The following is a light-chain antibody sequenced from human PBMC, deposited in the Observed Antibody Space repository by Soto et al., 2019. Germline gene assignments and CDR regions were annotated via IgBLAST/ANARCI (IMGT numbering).Light chain of an antibody. CDR2: AAS. CDR3: QHYKTYPVT. CDR1: QDISKA. Sequence: DIQMTQSPSSLSASVGDTVTITCRASQDISKALAWFQQKPGEAPKSLIYAASTLQSGVPSKFSGSGSGTEFTLTITSLQPEDFATYYCQHYKTYPVTFGQGTRLEIK. J-gene: IGKJ5*01. V-gene: IGKV1-16*02.